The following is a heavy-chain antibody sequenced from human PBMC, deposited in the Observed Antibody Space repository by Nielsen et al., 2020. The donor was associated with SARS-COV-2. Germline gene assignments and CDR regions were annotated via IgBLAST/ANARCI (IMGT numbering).Heavy chain of an antibody. J-gene: IGHJ6*02. Sequence: WVRQAPGQRLEWMGWINAGNGNTKYSQKFQGRVTITRDTSASTAYMELSSLRSEDTAVYYCARGGSVVVTAITYYYYYYGMDVWGQGTTVTVS. CDR3: ARGGSVVVTAITYYYYYYGMDV. V-gene: IGHV1-3*01. CDR2: INAGNGNT. D-gene: IGHD2-21*02.